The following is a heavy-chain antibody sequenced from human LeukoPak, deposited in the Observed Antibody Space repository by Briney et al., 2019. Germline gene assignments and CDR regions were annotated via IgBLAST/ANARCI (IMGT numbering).Heavy chain of an antibody. J-gene: IGHJ4*02. Sequence: SETLSLTCTVSGGSISSSSYYWGWIRQPPGKGLEWIGSIYYSGSTYYNPSLKSRVTISVDTSKNQFSLKLTSVTAADTAVYYCARGLRRVTTTPFDYWGQGTLVTVSS. V-gene: IGHV4-39*01. CDR2: IYYSGST. CDR1: GGSISSSSYY. D-gene: IGHD4-17*01. CDR3: ARGLRRVTTTPFDY.